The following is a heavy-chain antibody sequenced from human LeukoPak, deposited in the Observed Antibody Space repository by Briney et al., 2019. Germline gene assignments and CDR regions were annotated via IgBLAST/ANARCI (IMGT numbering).Heavy chain of an antibody. CDR3: ARGSGGDYRDYYYYGMDV. CDR1: GFTFDDYA. CDR2: ISWNSGSI. V-gene: IGHV3-9*01. Sequence: GGSLRLSCAASGFTFDDYAMHWVRQAPGKGLEWVSGISWNSGSIGYADSVKGRFTISRDNAKNSLYLQMSSLRAEDTALYYCARGSGGDYRDYYYYGMDVWGQGTTVTVSS. J-gene: IGHJ6*02. D-gene: IGHD4-17*01.